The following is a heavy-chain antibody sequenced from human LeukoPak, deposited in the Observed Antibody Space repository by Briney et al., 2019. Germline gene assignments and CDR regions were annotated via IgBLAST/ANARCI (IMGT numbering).Heavy chain of an antibody. Sequence: SETLSLACAVYGGSFSGYYWSWIRQPPGKGLEWIGEINHSGSTNYNPSLKSRVTISVDTSKNQFSLKLSSVTAADTAVYYCARGLYDSSGYYYFPRYWGQGTLVTVSS. CDR2: INHSGST. CDR1: GGSFSGYY. J-gene: IGHJ4*02. V-gene: IGHV4-34*01. D-gene: IGHD3-22*01. CDR3: ARGLYDSSGYYYFPRY.